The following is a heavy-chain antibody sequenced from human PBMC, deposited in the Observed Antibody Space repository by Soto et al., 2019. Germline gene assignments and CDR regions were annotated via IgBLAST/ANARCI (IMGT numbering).Heavy chain of an antibody. D-gene: IGHD6-6*01. Sequence: QVQLVQSGAEVKRPGASVKVSCRASGYTFTTHYMLWVRQAPGQEPECLGFINPDGGSTNYPQKFQGRVTMTRDTSTSTVYMELSSLRSEDTAVYYCARVKYSSSSVWGGFDYWGQGTLVTVSS. CDR3: ARVKYSSSSVWGGFDY. V-gene: IGHV1-46*01. J-gene: IGHJ4*02. CDR2: INPDGGST. CDR1: GYTFTTHY.